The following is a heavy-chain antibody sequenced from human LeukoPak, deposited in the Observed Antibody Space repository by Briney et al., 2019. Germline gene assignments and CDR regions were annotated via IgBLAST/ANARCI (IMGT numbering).Heavy chain of an antibody. V-gene: IGHV3-21*01. Sequence: PGGSLRLSCAASGFTFSSYSMNWVRQAPGKGLEWVSSISSSSSYIYYADSVKGRFTISRDNAKNSLYLQMNSLRAEDTAVYHCAREGEDYYYGMDVWGQGTTVTVSS. CDR1: GFTFSSYS. CDR3: AREGEDYYYGMDV. J-gene: IGHJ6*02. CDR2: ISSSSSYI. D-gene: IGHD2-21*01.